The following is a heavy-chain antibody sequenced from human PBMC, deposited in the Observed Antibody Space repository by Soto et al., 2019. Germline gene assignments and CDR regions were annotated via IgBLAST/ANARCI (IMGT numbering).Heavy chain of an antibody. V-gene: IGHV3-48*02. CDR2: ISSSSSTI. CDR3: ARDLGITIFGVVTSADYWYFDL. D-gene: IGHD3-3*01. CDR1: GFTFSSYS. Sequence: EVQLVESGGGLVQPGGSLRLSCAASGFTFSSYSMNWVRQAPGKGLEWVSYISSSSSTIYYADSVKGRFTISRDNAKNSLYRQMSSLRDEDTAVYYCARDLGITIFGVVTSADYWYFDLWGRGTLVTVSS. J-gene: IGHJ2*01.